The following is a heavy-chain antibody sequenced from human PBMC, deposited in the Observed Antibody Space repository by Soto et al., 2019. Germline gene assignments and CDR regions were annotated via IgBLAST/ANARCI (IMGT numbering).Heavy chain of an antibody. CDR1: LFTFNSYA. V-gene: IGHV3-21*03. Sequence: EVQLVESGGGLVKPGASLRLSCAASLFTFNSYAMNWVRQAPGKGLEWVSSISIGSDYIYYADSVKGRFTISRDNAKNSLYLQMDYLRAEDTAVYYCVRGETRGPRPGFDYWGQGALVTVSS. J-gene: IGHJ4*02. D-gene: IGHD6-6*01. CDR3: VRGETRGPRPGFDY. CDR2: ISIGSDYI.